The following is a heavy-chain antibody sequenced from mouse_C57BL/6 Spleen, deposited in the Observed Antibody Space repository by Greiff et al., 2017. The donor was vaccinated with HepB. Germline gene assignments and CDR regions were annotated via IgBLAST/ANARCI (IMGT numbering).Heavy chain of an antibody. Sequence: QVQLQQPGAELVRPGPSVKLSCKASGYTFTSYWMHWVKQRPGQGLEWIGVIDPSDSYTNYNQKFKGKATLTVDTSSSTAYMQLSSLTSEDSAVYYCARGYDGALYAMDYWGQGTSVTVSS. CDR1: GYTFTSYW. V-gene: IGHV1-59*01. CDR2: IDPSDSYT. CDR3: ARGYDGALYAMDY. J-gene: IGHJ4*01. D-gene: IGHD2-2*01.